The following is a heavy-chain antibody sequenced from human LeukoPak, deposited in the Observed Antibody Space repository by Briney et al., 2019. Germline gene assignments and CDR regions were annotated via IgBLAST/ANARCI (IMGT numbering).Heavy chain of an antibody. J-gene: IGHJ4*02. V-gene: IGHV1-18*04. CDR2: ISAYNGNT. CDR3: AKARVAAGRSSGSPLDY. CDR1: GYTFTGYY. Sequence: ASVKVSCKASGYTFTGYYMHWVRQAPGQGLEWMGWISAYNGNTNYAQKLQGRVTMTTDTSTSTAYMELRSLRSDDTAVYYCAKARVAAGRSSGSPLDYWGQGTLVTVSS. D-gene: IGHD3-22*01.